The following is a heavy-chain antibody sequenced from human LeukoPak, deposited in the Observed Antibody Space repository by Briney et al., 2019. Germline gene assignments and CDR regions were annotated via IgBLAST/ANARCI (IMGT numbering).Heavy chain of an antibody. CDR2: ISSAGTTK. CDR3: ARDYWFDP. J-gene: IGHJ5*02. Sequence: GGSLRLSCAAAGFTFSSYEMNWVRQAPGKGLEWISYISSAGTTKIYADSVKGRFTISRDNAKNSLYLQMNSLRAEDTAVYYCARDYWFDPWGHGTLVTVSS. CDR1: GFTFSSYE. V-gene: IGHV3-48*03.